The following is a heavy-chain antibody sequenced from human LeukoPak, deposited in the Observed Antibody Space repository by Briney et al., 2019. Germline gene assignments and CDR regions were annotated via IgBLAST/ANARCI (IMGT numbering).Heavy chain of an antibody. CDR1: GGSISGYY. CDR3: ARHFTYYYDSTGYPRDAFDI. D-gene: IGHD3-22*01. CDR2: MYYSGSS. J-gene: IGHJ3*02. V-gene: IGHV4-59*08. Sequence: SETLSLTGTVSGGSISGYYWSWIRQSPGQGLVWIGYMYYSGSSNYNPSLKSRVTMSVDMSKNQFSLKLSSVTAADTALYYCARHFTYYYDSTGYPRDAFDIWGQGTMVIVS.